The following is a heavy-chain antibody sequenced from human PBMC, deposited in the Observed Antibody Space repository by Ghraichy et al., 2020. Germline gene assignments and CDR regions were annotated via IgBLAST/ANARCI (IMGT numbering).Heavy chain of an antibody. J-gene: IGHJ4*02. Sequence: ETLSLTCAASGFTFSSYAINWVRQAPGKGLEWVSIISSSGGSTYYADSVKGRFTISRDNSKNTLYLQMNSLRAEDTAVYYCAKAGSDWYFFDYWGQGTLVTVSS. CDR3: AKAGSDWYFFDY. CDR2: ISSSGGST. D-gene: IGHD6-19*01. V-gene: IGHV3-23*01. CDR1: GFTFSSYA.